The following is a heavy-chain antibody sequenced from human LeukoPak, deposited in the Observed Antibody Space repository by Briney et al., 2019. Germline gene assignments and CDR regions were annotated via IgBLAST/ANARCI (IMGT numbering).Heavy chain of an antibody. J-gene: IGHJ6*02. CDR3: ARYYDSSGDGSKDYYGMDV. D-gene: IGHD3-22*01. CDR2: IIPILGIA. V-gene: IGHV1-69*04. CDR1: GGTFSSYA. Sequence: ASVKVSCKASGGTFSSYAISWVRQAPGQGLEWMGRIIPILGIANYAQKFQGRVTITADKSTSTAYMELSSLRSEDTAVYYCARYYDSSGDGSKDYYGMDVWGQGTTVTVSS.